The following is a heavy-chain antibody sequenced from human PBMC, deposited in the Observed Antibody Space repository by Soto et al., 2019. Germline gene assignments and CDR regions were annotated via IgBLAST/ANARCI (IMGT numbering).Heavy chain of an antibody. CDR1: GGSISGSYYY. CDR3: ARGPQY. J-gene: IGHJ4*02. Sequence: SETLSLTCTVSGGSISGSYYYWAWLRQSPGKGPEWVGEIYHNGTTNYNPSFKSRLTISVDTSRNQFSLNLNPVTARDTATYFCARGPQYWGPGKLVPVSS. V-gene: IGHV4-39*07. CDR2: IYHNGTT.